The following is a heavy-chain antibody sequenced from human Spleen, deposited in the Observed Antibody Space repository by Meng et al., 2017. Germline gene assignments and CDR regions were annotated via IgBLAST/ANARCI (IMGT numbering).Heavy chain of an antibody. CDR1: GYTFTSYY. V-gene: IGHV1-46*01. CDR2: FNPSGRGGTT. J-gene: IGHJ4*02. D-gene: IGHD3-22*01. CDR3: ARVPTYYYDSSGYLPFDY. Sequence: ASVKVSCKASGYTFTSYYIHWVRQAPGQGLEWMGIFNPSGRGGTTSYAQKFQGRVTMTRDTSISTAYMELSRLRSDDTAVYYCARVPTYYYDSSGYLPFDYWGQGTLVTVSS.